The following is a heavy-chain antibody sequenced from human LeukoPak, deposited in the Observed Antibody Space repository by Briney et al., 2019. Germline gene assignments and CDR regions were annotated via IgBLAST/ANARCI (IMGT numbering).Heavy chain of an antibody. CDR1: GFTFSSYA. Sequence: GGSLRLTCAASGFTFSSYAMSWVRQAPGKGLEWVSVISGSGGSTYYADSMKGRFTISRDNSKNTLYLQMNSLRAEVTAVYYCAKAGVYDILTGYLYYFDYWGQGTLVTVSS. V-gene: IGHV3-23*01. D-gene: IGHD3-9*01. CDR3: AKAGVYDILTGYLYYFDY. CDR2: ISGSGGST. J-gene: IGHJ4*02.